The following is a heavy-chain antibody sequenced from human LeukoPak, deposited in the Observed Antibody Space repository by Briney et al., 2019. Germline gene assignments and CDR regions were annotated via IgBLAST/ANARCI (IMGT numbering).Heavy chain of an antibody. J-gene: IGHJ4*02. CDR3: AKDQLASNFYFDY. V-gene: IGHV3-30*18. CDR1: GFTFSSYS. Sequence: PGGSLRLSCAASGFTFSSYSMNWVRQAPGKGLEWVAVISYDGSNKYYADSVKGRFTISRDNSKNTLYLQMNSLRAEDTAVYYCAKDQLASNFYFDYWGQGTLVTVSS. D-gene: IGHD1-1*01. CDR2: ISYDGSNK.